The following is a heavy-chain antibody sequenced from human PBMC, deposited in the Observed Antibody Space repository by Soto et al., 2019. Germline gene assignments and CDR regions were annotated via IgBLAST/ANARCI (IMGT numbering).Heavy chain of an antibody. CDR2: ISHDGGAT. V-gene: IGHV3-30*18. J-gene: IGHJ5*02. Sequence: QVQLVESGGGVVQSGRSLRLSCAASGFTFSTAGMHWIRQAPGKGLEWVAMISHDGGATYYVDSVKGRFTISRDTDKNTLHLQMDSLRPEDTATYYCAKAWGSSGRYNGFDPWGQGTLVTVSS. D-gene: IGHD3-16*01. CDR1: GFTFSTAG. CDR3: AKAWGSSGRYNGFDP.